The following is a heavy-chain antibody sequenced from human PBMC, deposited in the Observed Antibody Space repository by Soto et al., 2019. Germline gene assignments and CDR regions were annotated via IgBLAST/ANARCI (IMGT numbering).Heavy chain of an antibody. J-gene: IGHJ4*02. D-gene: IGHD6-19*01. CDR3: ARSIHGPMGWQWLVSALVY. Sequence: GASSKLSCKASGNTFSSYAIIYVRQAPGQGLEWMGGIIPIFSTANYAQKFQGRVTITADESKSTAYMELSSLRSEDTAVYYCARSIHGPMGWQWLVSALVYWGQGTLVTVSS. CDR2: IIPIFSTA. CDR1: GNTFSSYA. V-gene: IGHV1-69*13.